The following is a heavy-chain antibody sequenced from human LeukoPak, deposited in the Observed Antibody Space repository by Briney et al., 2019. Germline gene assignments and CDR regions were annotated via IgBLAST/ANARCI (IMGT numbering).Heavy chain of an antibody. D-gene: IGHD3-3*01. CDR3: TRDRSYVDYDFWSGPRSYYYYMDV. CDR1: LGSISIYT. Sequence: PEALSLTCIVPLGSISIYTWSCIWPPAGEGLGWTWHIFIGGSTNYNPSLKSGVTMSVDTSKKQFSLIMRSVTAAGTPVSFCTRDRSYVDYDFWSGPRSYYYYMDVWGKGTTVTASS. V-gene: IGHV4-4*07. J-gene: IGHJ6*03. CDR2: IFIGGST.